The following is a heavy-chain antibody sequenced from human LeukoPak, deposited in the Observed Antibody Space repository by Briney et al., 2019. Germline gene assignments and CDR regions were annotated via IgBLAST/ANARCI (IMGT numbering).Heavy chain of an antibody. V-gene: IGHV3-21*04. CDR2: ISSSSSYI. D-gene: IGHD6-19*01. Sequence: GGSLRLSCAASGFTFSSYWISWVRQAPGKGLDGVSSISSSSSYIYYADSVKGRFTISRDNSKNTLYLQMNSLRAEDTAVYYCAKDGRGWDLLGYFDSWGQGTLVTVSS. CDR1: GFTFSSYW. J-gene: IGHJ4*02. CDR3: AKDGRGWDLLGYFDS.